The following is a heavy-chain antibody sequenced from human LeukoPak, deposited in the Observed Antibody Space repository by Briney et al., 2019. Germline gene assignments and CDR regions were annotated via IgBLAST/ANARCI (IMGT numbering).Heavy chain of an antibody. CDR2: IVPMFDTT. Sequence: ASVKVSCKASGYTFTSYYMHWVRQAPGQGLEWLGGIVPMFDTTNYGQKFQGRLTITADPSTSTAYMELSSLRSEDTAVYYCASGPFLTFDHTPEGYYHYYMDVWGPGTTVTTSS. V-gene: IGHV1-46*01. D-gene: IGHD1-14*01. CDR1: GYTFTSYY. CDR3: ASGPFLTFDHTPEGYYHYYMDV. J-gene: IGHJ6*03.